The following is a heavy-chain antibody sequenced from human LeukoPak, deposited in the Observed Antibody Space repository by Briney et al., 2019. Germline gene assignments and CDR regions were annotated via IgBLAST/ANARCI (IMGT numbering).Heavy chain of an antibody. CDR3: ARDRRVSGFDY. J-gene: IGHJ4*02. CDR1: GFTFSDYY. Sequence: GGSLRLSCAASGFTFSDYYMSWIRQAPGKGLEWVSYISSSSGYTNYADSVKGRFTISRDNAKSSLYLQMNSLRAEDTAVYYCARDRRVSGFDYWGQGTLVTVSS. V-gene: IGHV3-11*05. CDR2: ISSSSGYT.